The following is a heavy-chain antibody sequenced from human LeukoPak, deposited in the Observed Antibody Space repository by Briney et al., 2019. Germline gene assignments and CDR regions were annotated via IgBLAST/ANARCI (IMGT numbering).Heavy chain of an antibody. J-gene: IGHJ4*02. CDR3: AINFDWLSRLFDY. D-gene: IGHD3-9*01. CDR1: GFTVSSNY. CDR2: IYSGGST. Sequence: GGSLRLSCAASGFTVSSNYMSWVRQAPGKGLEWVSVIYSGGSTYYADSVKGRFTISRDNSKNTLYLQMNSLRAEDTAVYYCAINFDWLSRLFDYWGQGTLVTVSS. V-gene: IGHV3-66*01.